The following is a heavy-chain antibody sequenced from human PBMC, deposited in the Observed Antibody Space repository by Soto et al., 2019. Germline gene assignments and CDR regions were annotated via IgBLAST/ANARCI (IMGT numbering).Heavy chain of an antibody. Sequence: SETLCLTFTVSGGSLSGYFWSWIRQPPGKGLEWIVYIYYSGSTNYTPSLKSRVTMSVDTSKNHISLKLRSVTAADTAVYYCAREMYSSDYSPFHXWGQVTVFTVSX. CDR2: IYYSGST. CDR3: AREMYSSDYSPFHX. D-gene: IGHD3-22*01. V-gene: IGHV4-59*01. J-gene: IGHJ5*02. CDR1: GGSLSGYF.